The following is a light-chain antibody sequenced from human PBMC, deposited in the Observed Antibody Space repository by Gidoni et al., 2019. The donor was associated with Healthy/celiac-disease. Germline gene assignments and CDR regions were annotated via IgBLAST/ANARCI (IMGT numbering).Light chain of an antibody. V-gene: IGKV1-39*01. CDR2: AAS. Sequence: DLQLTQSPSSLSASVGDRVTITCRESQSISSYLNWYQQKPGKAPKLLIYAASSLQSGVPTRFSGSGSGTDFTLTIRRLQPEDVATYYWQQSYSTRWTFGQGTKVEIK. CDR1: QSISSY. J-gene: IGKJ1*01. CDR3: QQSYSTRWT.